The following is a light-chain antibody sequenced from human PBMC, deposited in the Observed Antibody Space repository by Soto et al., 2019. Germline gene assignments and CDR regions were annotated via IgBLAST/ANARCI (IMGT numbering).Light chain of an antibody. CDR2: GAS. CDR3: QQRANWPPDT. V-gene: IGKV3-11*01. Sequence: EIVSTQSPATLSLSPGEGATLSCRASQSVSSYLAWYQHKPGQAPRLLIYGASTRATGIPDRFSGSGSGTDFTLTISRLEPEDFAVHYCQQRANWPPDTFGQGTKVDIK. CDR1: QSVSSY. J-gene: IGKJ1*01.